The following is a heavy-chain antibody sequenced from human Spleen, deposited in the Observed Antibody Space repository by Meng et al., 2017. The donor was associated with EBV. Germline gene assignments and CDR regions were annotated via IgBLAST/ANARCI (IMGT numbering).Heavy chain of an antibody. CDR2: IYAGDGST. V-gene: IGHV1-3*01. Sequence: VQLWHVWAAVKKPGASVKLSCKSSGYTFSTSAMHWVRQAPGQRLEWMGWIYAGDGSTKYSQRLQDRVTITRDTSASTSYMELSSLGSEDTAVYYCASYTSKGYAIDYWGRGTLVTVSS. CDR3: ASYTSKGYAIDY. CDR1: GYTFSTSA. D-gene: IGHD5-12*01. J-gene: IGHJ4*02.